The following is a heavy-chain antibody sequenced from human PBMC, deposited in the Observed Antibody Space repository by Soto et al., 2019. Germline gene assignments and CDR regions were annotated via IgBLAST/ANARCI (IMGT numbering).Heavy chain of an antibody. J-gene: IGHJ4*02. CDR2: TRNKANSYTT. CDR3: ARGARGFLDPGRFDY. D-gene: IGHD3-3*01. Sequence: GGSLRLSCAASGFTFSDHYMDWVRQAPGKGLEWVGRTRNKANSYTTEYAASVKGRFTISRDDSKNSLYLQMNSLKTEVTAVYYCARGARGFLDPGRFDYWGQGTLVTVSS. CDR1: GFTFSDHY. V-gene: IGHV3-72*01.